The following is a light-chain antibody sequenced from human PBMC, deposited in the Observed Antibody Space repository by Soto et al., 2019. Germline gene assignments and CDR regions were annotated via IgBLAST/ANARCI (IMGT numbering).Light chain of an antibody. CDR1: QGVRFD. CDR2: ATS. CDR3: LQYSSFPYT. V-gene: IGKV1-17*01. Sequence: DIQMTQSPSSLSASVGDRVTITCRASQGVRFDLGWYQQQPGKAPKRLIYATSSLLSGVPSRFSGGGSGTEFTLTSSSLQPEDFATYYCLQYSSFPYTFGQGTKLEI. J-gene: IGKJ2*01.